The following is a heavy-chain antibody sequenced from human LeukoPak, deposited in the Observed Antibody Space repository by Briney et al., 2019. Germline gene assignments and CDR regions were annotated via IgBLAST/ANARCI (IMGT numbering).Heavy chain of an antibody. Sequence: GASVKVSCKASGYTFTSYDINWVRQATGQGLEWMGWMNPNSGNTGYAQKFQGRVTMTEDTSTDTAYMELSSLRSEDTAVYYCATDYKYGGGNNYFDYWGQGTLVTVSS. V-gene: IGHV1-8*01. J-gene: IGHJ4*02. CDR3: ATDYKYGGGNNYFDY. CDR1: GYTFTSYD. CDR2: MNPNSGNT. D-gene: IGHD5-24*01.